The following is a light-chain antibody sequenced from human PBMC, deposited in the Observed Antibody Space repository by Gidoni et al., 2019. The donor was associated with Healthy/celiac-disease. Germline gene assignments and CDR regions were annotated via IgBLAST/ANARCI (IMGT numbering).Light chain of an antibody. CDR1: QSVSSSY. CDR2: GSS. J-gene: IGKJ3*01. CDR3: QQYGSSHQFT. V-gene: IGKV3-20*01. Sequence: TLSCRASQSVSSSYLAWYQQKPGQAPRLLIYGSSSRATGIPDRFSGSGSGTDFTLTISRLEPEDFAVYYCQQYGSSHQFTFGPXTKVDIK.